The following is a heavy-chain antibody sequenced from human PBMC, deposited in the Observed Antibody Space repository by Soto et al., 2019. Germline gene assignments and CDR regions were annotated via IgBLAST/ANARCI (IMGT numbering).Heavy chain of an antibody. CDR2: ISYDGSNK. V-gene: IGHV3-30*18. D-gene: IGHD3-3*01. J-gene: IGHJ6*02. Sequence: VGSLRLSCAASGFTFSSYGMHCVRHAPGKGLEWVAVISYDGSNKYYADSVKGRFTISRDNSKNTLYLQMNSLRAEDTAVYYCANASGVSEWLLGSYYYGMQVWGQGT. CDR1: GFTFSSYG. CDR3: ANASGVSEWLLGSYYYGMQV.